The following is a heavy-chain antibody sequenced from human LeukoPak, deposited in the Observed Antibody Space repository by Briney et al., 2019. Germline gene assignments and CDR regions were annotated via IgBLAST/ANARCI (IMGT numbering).Heavy chain of an antibody. CDR1: GFTFSSYG. CDR2: ISGSGGST. Sequence: GGSLRLSCAASGFTFSSYGMSWVRQAPGKGLEWVSAISGSGGSTYYADSVKGRFTISRDNSKNTLYLQMNSLRAEDTAVYYCAKDRGSGWYEVEDFDYWGQGTLVTVSS. V-gene: IGHV3-23*01. CDR3: AKDRGSGWYEVEDFDY. J-gene: IGHJ4*02. D-gene: IGHD6-19*01.